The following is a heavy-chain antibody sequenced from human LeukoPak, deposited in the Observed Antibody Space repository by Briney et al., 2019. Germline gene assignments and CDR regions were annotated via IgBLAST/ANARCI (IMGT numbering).Heavy chain of an antibody. J-gene: IGHJ6*03. CDR3: ARGGGDFWSGYYTDYYMDV. Sequence: PSETLSLTCTVSGGSISSSSYYWGWIRQPPGKGLEWIGYIYYSGSTNYNPSLKSRVTISVDTSKNQFSLKLSSVTAADTAVYYCARGGGDFWSGYYTDYYMDVWGKGTTVTVSS. D-gene: IGHD3-3*01. V-gene: IGHV4-61*05. CDR1: GGSISSSSYY. CDR2: IYYSGST.